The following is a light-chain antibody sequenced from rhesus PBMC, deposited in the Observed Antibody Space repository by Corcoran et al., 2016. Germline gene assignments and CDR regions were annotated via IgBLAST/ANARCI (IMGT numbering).Light chain of an antibody. CDR1: QGISRW. J-gene: IGKJ4*01. V-gene: IGKV1-33*02. Sequence: DIQMTQSPSSLSASVGDRVTITCQASQGISRWLAWYKQKPGKAPKLLFYAASSLQSVAPSRFRGIGSGTDFTLTISSLQPEDFATYYCPEHNSYPLTFGGGTKVEIK. CDR2: AAS. CDR3: PEHNSYPLT.